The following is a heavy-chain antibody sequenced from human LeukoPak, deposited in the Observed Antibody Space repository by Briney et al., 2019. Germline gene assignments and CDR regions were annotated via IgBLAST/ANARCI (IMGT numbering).Heavy chain of an antibody. J-gene: IGHJ5*02. CDR1: GYTFTNYD. CDR3: AREVIVVVPAAGNWFDP. CDR2: MNPNSGNT. Sequence: ASVKVSCKASGYTFTNYDINWVRQATGQGLEWMGWMNPNSGNTGYAQKFQGRVTITRNTSISTAYMELSSLRSEDTAVYYCAREVIVVVPAAGNWFDPWGQGTLVTVSS. D-gene: IGHD2-2*01. V-gene: IGHV1-8*03.